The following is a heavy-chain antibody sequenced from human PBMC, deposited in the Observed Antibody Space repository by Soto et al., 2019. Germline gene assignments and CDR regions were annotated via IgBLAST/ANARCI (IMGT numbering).Heavy chain of an antibody. D-gene: IGHD4-17*01. CDR1: GGSISSYY. CDR3: ARHASPYGDYAYLY. J-gene: IGHJ4*02. V-gene: IGHV4-59*08. CDR2: IYYSGST. Sequence: PSETLSLTCTVSGGSISSYYWSWTRQPPGKGLEWIGYIYYSGSTNYNPSLKSRVTISVDTSKNQFSLKLSSVTAADTAVYYCARHASPYGDYAYLYWGQGTLVTVSS.